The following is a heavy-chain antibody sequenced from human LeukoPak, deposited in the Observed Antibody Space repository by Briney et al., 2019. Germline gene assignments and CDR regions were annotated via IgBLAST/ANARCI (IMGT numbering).Heavy chain of an antibody. CDR2: IYYSGST. J-gene: IGHJ6*02. V-gene: IGHV4-31*03. CDR1: GGSISSGGYY. Sequence: SETLSLTCTVSGGSISSGGYYWSWIRQHPGKGLEWIGYIYYSGSTYYNPSLKSRVTISVDTSKNQLSLKLSSVTAADTAVYYCARVLRVREGNTYGMDVWGQGTTVTVSS. D-gene: IGHD3-10*01. CDR3: ARVLRVREGNTYGMDV.